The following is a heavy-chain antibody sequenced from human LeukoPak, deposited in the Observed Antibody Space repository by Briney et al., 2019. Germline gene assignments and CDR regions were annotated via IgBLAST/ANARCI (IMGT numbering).Heavy chain of an antibody. CDR2: IRSDGSNK. J-gene: IGHJ4*02. D-gene: IGHD3-22*01. CDR3: AKDDYDSSGFIDY. CDR1: GFTFCSYG. V-gene: IGHV3-30*02. Sequence: GGSLRLSFAASGFTFCSYGMHWVRQAPGKGLEWVTFIRSDGSNKYYSDSVKGRFTISRGNAKNSLYLQMNSLRAEDTALYYCAKDDYDSSGFIDYWGQGTLVTVSS.